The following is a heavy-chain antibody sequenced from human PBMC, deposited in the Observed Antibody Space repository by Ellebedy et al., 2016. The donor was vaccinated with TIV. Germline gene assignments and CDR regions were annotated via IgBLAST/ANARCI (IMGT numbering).Heavy chain of an antibody. CDR3: ARDPMYRGFDY. J-gene: IGHJ4*02. V-gene: IGHV4-59*01. CDR1: GGSISSYY. CDR2: IYYSGST. D-gene: IGHD1-26*01. Sequence: SETLSLTXTVSGGSISSYYWSWIRQPPGKGLEWIGYIYYSGSTNYNPSLKSRVTISVDTSKNQFSLKLSSVTAADTAVYYCARDPMYRGFDYWGQGTLVTVSS.